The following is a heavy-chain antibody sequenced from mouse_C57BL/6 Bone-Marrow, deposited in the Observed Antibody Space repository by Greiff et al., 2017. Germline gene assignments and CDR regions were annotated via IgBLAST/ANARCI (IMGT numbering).Heavy chain of an antibody. V-gene: IGHV1-15*01. CDR3: PRQLKDY. D-gene: IGHD3-2*02. CDR2: IDPETGGT. CDR1: GYTFTDYE. J-gene: IGHJ2*01. Sequence: VQLQESGAELVRPGASVTLSCKASGYTFTDYEMHWVKQTPVHGLEWIGAIDPETGGTAYNQKFKGKAILTADKSSSTAYMELRSLTSEDSAVYYCPRQLKDYWGQGTTLTVSS.